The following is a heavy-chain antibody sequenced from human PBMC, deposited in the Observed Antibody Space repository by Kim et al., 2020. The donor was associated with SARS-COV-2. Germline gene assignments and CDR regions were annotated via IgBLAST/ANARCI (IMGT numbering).Heavy chain of an antibody. V-gene: IGHV3-23*01. CDR3: AEIRGGRSFYFDY. J-gene: IGHJ4*02. Sequence: DAVTGRITITRDNSRNTLYLQMNSLGADDAAIYYCAEIRGGRSFYFDYWGQGTLVTVSS. D-gene: IGHD3-10*01.